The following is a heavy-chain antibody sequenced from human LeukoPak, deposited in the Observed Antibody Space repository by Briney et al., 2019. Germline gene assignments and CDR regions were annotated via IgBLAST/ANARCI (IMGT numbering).Heavy chain of an antibody. Sequence: GGSLRLSCAASGFTFSSYSMNWVRQAPGKGLEWVANIKQDGSEKYYVDSVKGRFTISRDNAKNSLYLQMNSLRAGDTALYYCAKDRRHTVSGGYFDLWGRGTLVIVSS. CDR3: AKDRRHTVSGGYFDL. CDR2: IKQDGSEK. CDR1: GFTFSSYS. J-gene: IGHJ2*01. V-gene: IGHV3-7*03. D-gene: IGHD3-10*01.